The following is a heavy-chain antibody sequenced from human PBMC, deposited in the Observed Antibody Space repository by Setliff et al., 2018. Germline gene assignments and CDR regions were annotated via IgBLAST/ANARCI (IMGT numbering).Heavy chain of an antibody. J-gene: IGHJ3*02. D-gene: IGHD6-19*01. CDR1: GFTFSDYY. CDR2: ISRGGNTI. Sequence: LRLSCAASGFTFSDYYMNWIRQAPGKGLEWVSYISRGGNTIYYADSVKGRYTISRDNAKNSLYLQMNSLRAEDTAVYYCARGTGNPGLGYAFDIWGQGTMVTVSS. CDR3: ARGTGNPGLGYAFDI. V-gene: IGHV3-11*04.